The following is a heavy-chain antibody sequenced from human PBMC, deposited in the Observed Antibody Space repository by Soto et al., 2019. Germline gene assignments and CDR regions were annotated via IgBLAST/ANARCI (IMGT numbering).Heavy chain of an antibody. V-gene: IGHV3-21*01. D-gene: IGHD2-2*01. CDR1: VCTFSSYS. Sequence: GGSLRLSCASSVCTFSSYSMNCVRQSPGKWLEWVSSISSSSSYIYYADSVKGRFTISRDNAKNSLYLQMNSLRAEDTAVYYCARDGRELVVPWPYSYYGMEVWGQGTTVSVSS. J-gene: IGHJ6*01. CDR3: ARDGRELVVPWPYSYYGMEV. CDR2: ISSSSSYI.